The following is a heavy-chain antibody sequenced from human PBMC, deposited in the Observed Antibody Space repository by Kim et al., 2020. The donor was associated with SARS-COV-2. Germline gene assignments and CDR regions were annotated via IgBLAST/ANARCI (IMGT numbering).Heavy chain of an antibody. CDR2: VYYSWST. Sequence: SETLSLTCTVSGGSISTYHWGWIRQPPGKGLEWIGYVYYSWSTNYNPSLKSRLTISVDTSKNQFSLKLSSVPAADTAVYYCARDTGTWFDPWGQGTLVTVSS. V-gene: IGHV4-59*13. CDR1: GGSISTYH. D-gene: IGHD4-17*01. J-gene: IGHJ5*02. CDR3: ARDTGTWFDP.